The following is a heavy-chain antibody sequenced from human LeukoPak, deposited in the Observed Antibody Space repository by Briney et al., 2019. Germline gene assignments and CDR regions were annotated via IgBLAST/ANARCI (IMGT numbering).Heavy chain of an antibody. Sequence: SVKVSCKASGGAFNTHIIHWVRQAPGQGLEWMGRVIPMRNIINYAPKFQGRVIITADNSRRTAYLELSSLTSDDTAVYYCARGKYCSGGECYSVRTSYNWFDPRGQGTVVTVSS. V-gene: IGHV1-69*02. CDR1: GGAFNTHI. CDR3: ARGKYCSGGECYSVRTSYNWFDP. D-gene: IGHD2-15*01. CDR2: VIPMRNII. J-gene: IGHJ5*02.